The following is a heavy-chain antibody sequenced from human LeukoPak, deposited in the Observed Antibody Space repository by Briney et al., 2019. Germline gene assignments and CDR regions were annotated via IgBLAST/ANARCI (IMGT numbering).Heavy chain of an antibody. CDR2: INSDGSST. Sequence: GGSLRLSCAASGFTFSSYWMHWVRQAPGKGPVWVSRINSDGSSTSYADSVKGRFTISRDNAKNTLYLQMNSLRAEDTAVYYCARVGSSGFAPSYFDYWGQRTLVTVSS. CDR1: GFTFSSYW. J-gene: IGHJ4*02. CDR3: ARVGSSGFAPSYFDY. D-gene: IGHD6-6*01. V-gene: IGHV3-74*01.